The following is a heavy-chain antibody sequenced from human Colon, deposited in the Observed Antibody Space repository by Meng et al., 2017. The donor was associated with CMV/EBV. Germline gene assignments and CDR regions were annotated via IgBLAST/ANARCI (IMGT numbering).Heavy chain of an antibody. CDR1: GFNFGNFW. CDR3: TRTFRYYFDF. J-gene: IGHJ4*02. CDR2: IKGDGTEE. V-gene: IGHV3-7*01. Sequence: GGSLRLSCEASGFNFGNFWMNWVRQAPGKGLEWVANIKGDGTEEYYVDSVKGRFTISRDNAKNSLYLQMDSLRPEDTAVYYCTRTFRYYFDFWGQGTLVTVSS. D-gene: IGHD2/OR15-2a*01.